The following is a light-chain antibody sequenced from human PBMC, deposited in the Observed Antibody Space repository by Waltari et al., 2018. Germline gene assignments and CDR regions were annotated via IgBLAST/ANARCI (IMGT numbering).Light chain of an antibody. V-gene: IGKV3-20*01. CDR3: QNHERLPAM. CDR1: HNVSTY. J-gene: IGKJ1*01. Sequence: EIVLTQSPGPLSLSPGERATLTCRASHNVSTYLAWYQQKPGQAPRLLIYHASSRASGIPDRFSGSGSGTDFSLTISRLEAEDFAVYYCQNHERLPAMFGQGTNVEIK. CDR2: HAS.